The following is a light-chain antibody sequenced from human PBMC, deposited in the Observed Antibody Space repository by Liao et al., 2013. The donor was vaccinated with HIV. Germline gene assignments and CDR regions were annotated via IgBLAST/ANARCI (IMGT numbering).Light chain of an antibody. CDR1: NIGSKS. CDR2: YDT. V-gene: IGLV3-21*04. Sequence: SYELTQPPSVSVAPGKTARITCGGYNIGSKSVHWFQQKPGQAPVLVIQYDTARPSGIPNRFSASESGATATLTIRRVEVGDEADYYCQVWDNSVDRVVFGGGTKLTVL. CDR3: QVWDNSVDRVV. J-gene: IGLJ2*01.